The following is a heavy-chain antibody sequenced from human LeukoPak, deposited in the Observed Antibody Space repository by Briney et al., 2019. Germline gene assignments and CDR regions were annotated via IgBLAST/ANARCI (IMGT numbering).Heavy chain of an antibody. CDR2: INPNSGGI. V-gene: IGHV1-2*02. Sequence: GASVKVSCKASGYTFTAYYIHWVRQAPGQGLEWMGWINPNSGGISYAQKFQGKVTMTRDTSISTAYMELSSLRSDDTAVYYCARADWKYANYWGQGTLVTVSS. CDR1: GYTFTAYY. CDR3: ARADWKYANY. D-gene: IGHD1-7*01. J-gene: IGHJ4*02.